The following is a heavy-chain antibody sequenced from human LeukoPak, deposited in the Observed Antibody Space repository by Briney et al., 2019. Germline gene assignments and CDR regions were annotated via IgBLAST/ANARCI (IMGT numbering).Heavy chain of an antibody. Sequence: GESLKISCRASGYWFTSYWIGWVRQMPGKGLEWMGIMYPGDSATRYSPAFQGHVTTSADSSISTAYLQWSSLKVSDTAIYYCARRAGISGYSFYLDSWGQGTMVTVSS. CDR2: MYPGDSAT. V-gene: IGHV5-51*01. CDR1: GYWFTSYW. CDR3: ARRAGISGYSFYLDS. J-gene: IGHJ4*02. D-gene: IGHD5-12*01.